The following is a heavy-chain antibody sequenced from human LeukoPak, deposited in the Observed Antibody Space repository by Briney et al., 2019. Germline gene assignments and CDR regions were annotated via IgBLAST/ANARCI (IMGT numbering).Heavy chain of an antibody. Sequence: ASVKVSCKASGYTFTSYGISWVRQAPGQGLEWMGWISAYNGNTNYAQKLQGRVTMTTDTSTSTAYMELRSLRSDDTAVYYCARDAYNWNYGSDPDYWDQGTLVTVSS. J-gene: IGHJ4*02. D-gene: IGHD1-7*01. CDR1: GYTFTSYG. CDR3: ARDAYNWNYGSDPDY. V-gene: IGHV1-18*01. CDR2: ISAYNGNT.